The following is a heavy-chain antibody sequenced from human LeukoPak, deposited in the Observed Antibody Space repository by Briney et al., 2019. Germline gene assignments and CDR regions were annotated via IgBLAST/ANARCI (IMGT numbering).Heavy chain of an antibody. CDR1: GGSISSYY. CDR3: ASWAGNTQSDSWSGPFDY. CDR2: IYYSGST. D-gene: IGHD3-3*01. Sequence: SETLSLTCTVSGGSISSYYWSWLRQPPGKGLEWLGYIYYSGSTNYNPSLKSRVTISVDTSKNQFSLKLSSVTAADAAVYYCASWAGNTQSDSWSGPFDYWGQGTLVTVSS. J-gene: IGHJ4*02. V-gene: IGHV4-59*01.